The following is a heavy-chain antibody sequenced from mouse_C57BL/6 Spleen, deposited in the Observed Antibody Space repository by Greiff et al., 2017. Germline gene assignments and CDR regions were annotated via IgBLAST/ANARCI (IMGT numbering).Heavy chain of an antibody. CDR2: IYPGAGDT. CDR3: ARSEDDGPRDYFDY. J-gene: IGHJ2*01. Sequence: VKLQQSGPELVKPGASVKISCKASGYAFSSSWMNWVQQRPGKGLEWIGRIYPGAGDTTYNGKFKGKATLTADKSSSTAYMQLSSLTAEDSAVDCWARSEDDGPRDYFDYWGQGTTLTVSS. V-gene: IGHV1-82*01. D-gene: IGHD1-1*01. CDR1: GYAFSSSW.